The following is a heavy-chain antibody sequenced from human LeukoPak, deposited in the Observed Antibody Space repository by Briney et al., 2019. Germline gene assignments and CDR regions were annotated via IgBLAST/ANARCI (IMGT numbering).Heavy chain of an antibody. Sequence: SETLSLTCTVSGGSISSSSYYWGWIRQPPGKGLGWIGSIYYSGSTYYNPSLKSRVTISVDTSKNQFSLKLSSVTAADTAVYYCAKGGPVVVILHWYFDLWGRGTLVTVSS. D-gene: IGHD3-22*01. CDR2: IYYSGST. J-gene: IGHJ2*01. CDR1: GGSISSSSYY. V-gene: IGHV4-39*01. CDR3: AKGGPVVVILHWYFDL.